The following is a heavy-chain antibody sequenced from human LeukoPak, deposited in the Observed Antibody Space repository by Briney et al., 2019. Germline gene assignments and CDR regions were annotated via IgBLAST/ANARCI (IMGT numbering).Heavy chain of an antibody. CDR3: TRDLTWNYGYFDY. V-gene: IGHV3-49*03. CDR2: IRSKAYGGTT. Sequence: TGGSLRLSCTASGFTFGDYAMSWFRQASGKGLEWVGFIRSKAYGGTTEYAASVKGRFTISRDDSKSIAYLQMNSLKTEDTAVYYCTRDLTWNYGYFDYWGQGTLVTVSS. CDR1: GFTFGDYA. D-gene: IGHD1-7*01. J-gene: IGHJ4*02.